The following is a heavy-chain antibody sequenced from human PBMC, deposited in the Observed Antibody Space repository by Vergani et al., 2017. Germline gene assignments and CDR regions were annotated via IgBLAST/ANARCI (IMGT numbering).Heavy chain of an antibody. J-gene: IGHJ4*02. CDR1: GGSISSYY. Sequence: QVQLQESGPGMVKPSETLSLTCTVPGGSISSYYWSWIRQPAGKGQEWIGRIYTSGSTNYNPSLKRRVTMSVGTSKNQFSLKLSSVTAADTAVYYCATIAARRIDDYWGQGTLVTVSS. CDR3: ATIAARRIDDY. CDR2: IYTSGST. D-gene: IGHD6-13*01. V-gene: IGHV4-4*07.